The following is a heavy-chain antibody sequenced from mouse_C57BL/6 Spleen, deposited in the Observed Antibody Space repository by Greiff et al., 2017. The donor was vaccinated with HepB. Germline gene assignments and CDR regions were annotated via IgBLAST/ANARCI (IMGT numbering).Heavy chain of an antibody. CDR1: GYTFTSYT. V-gene: IGHV1-4*01. CDR2: INPSSGYT. Sequence: QVQLKESGAELARPGASVKMSCKASGYTFTSYTMHWVKQRPGQGLEWIGYINPSSGYTKYNQKFKDKAPLTADKSSSTAYMQLSSLTSEDSAVYYCARSGDYDGGYFDYWGQGTTLTVSS. D-gene: IGHD2-4*01. J-gene: IGHJ2*01. CDR3: ARSGDYDGGYFDY.